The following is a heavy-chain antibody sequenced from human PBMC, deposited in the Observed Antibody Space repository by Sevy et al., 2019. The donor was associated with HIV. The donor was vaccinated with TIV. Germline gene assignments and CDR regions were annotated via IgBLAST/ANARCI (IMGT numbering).Heavy chain of an antibody. CDR2: ISDTGTST. CDR1: GFTFSTYS. V-gene: IGHV3-23*01. CDR3: AKFAGDFPHFDF. Sequence: GGSLRLSCAASGFTFSTYSMTWVRQAPRKGLEWVSAISDTGTSTDYTDSVEGRFTTSRDNSKSTLFLHMNSLRAEDTALYYCAKFAGDFPHFDFWGLGTLVTVSS. D-gene: IGHD7-27*01. J-gene: IGHJ4*02.